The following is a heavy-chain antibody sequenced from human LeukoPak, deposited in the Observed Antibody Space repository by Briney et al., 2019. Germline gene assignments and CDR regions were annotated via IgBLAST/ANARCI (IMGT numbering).Heavy chain of an antibody. D-gene: IGHD3-16*01. CDR1: GFTFSSYE. Sequence: GGSLRLSCAASGFTFSSYEMNWVRQAPGKGLEWVSYISGGGSTIYYADSVKGRFIISRDNAKNSLYLQMNSLRAEDTAVYYCARDQYDYVWGNWGQGTLVTVSS. J-gene: IGHJ4*02. CDR2: ISGGGSTI. V-gene: IGHV3-48*03. CDR3: ARDQYDYVWGN.